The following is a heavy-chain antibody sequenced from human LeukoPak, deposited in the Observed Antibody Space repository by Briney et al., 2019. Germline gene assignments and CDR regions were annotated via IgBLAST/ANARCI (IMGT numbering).Heavy chain of an antibody. J-gene: IGHJ4*02. Sequence: PGRSLRLSCAASGFTFSNYAMHWVRQAPGKGLEWVAAISDDGSNKYYSDSVKGRFTISRDNSKNTLYLQMNSLRPEDTAVYYCARARFGYNRGPFDYWGQGILVTVSS. CDR1: GFTFSNYA. D-gene: IGHD5-24*01. CDR2: ISDDGSNK. CDR3: ARARFGYNRGPFDY. V-gene: IGHV3-30-3*01.